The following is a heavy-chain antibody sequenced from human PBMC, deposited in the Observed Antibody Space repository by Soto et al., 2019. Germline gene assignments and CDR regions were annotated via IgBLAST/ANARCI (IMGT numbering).Heavy chain of an antibody. CDR3: ARGVVGATQRGGYYYYGMDV. J-gene: IGHJ6*02. CDR1: GFTFSSYS. V-gene: IGHV3-21*01. CDR2: ISSSSSYI. D-gene: IGHD1-26*01. Sequence: GGSLRLSCAASGFTFSSYSMNWVRQAPGKGLEWVSSISSSSSYIYYADSVKGRFTISRDNAKNSLYLQMNSLRAEDTAVYYCARGVVGATQRGGYYYYGMDVWGQGTTVTVSS.